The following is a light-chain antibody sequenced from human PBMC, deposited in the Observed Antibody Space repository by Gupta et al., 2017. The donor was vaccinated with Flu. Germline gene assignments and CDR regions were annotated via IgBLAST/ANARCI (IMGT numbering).Light chain of an antibody. Sequence: SGDLLMKKTAFWYQHRPGQAPVLVIYKDVERPSGVPERFSGSSSGSLVRLTISGVQADDEADYFCQIADTDKTYIFGSG. CDR3: QIADTDKTYI. V-gene: IGLV3-25*03. J-gene: IGLJ1*01. CDR1: LLMKKT. CDR2: KDV.